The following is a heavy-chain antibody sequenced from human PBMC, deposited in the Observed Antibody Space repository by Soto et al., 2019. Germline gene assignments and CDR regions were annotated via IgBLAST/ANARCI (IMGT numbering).Heavy chain of an antibody. CDR3: AKAVYGAFDI. V-gene: IGHV3-30*18. CDR1: GFTFSSYG. CDR2: ISYDGSNK. D-gene: IGHD3-10*01. Sequence: QVQLVESGGGVVQPGMSLRLSCAASGFTFSSYGMHWVRQAPGKGLEWVAVISYDGSNKYYADSVKGRFTISRDNSKHTLYLQMNSLRAEDTAVYYCAKAVYGAFDIWGQVTMVTVSS. J-gene: IGHJ3*02.